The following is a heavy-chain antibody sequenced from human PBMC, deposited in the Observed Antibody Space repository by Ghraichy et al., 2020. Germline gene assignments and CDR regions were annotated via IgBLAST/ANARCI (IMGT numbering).Heavy chain of an antibody. Sequence: SETLSLTCTVSGGSISSYYWSWIRQPPGKGLEWIGYIYYSGSTNYNPSLKSRVTISVDTSKNQFSLKLSSVTAADTAVYYCARSNVFPSWYYFDYWGQGTLVTVSS. CDR3: ARSNVFPSWYYFDY. J-gene: IGHJ4*02. CDR1: GGSISSYY. V-gene: IGHV4-59*01. D-gene: IGHD6-13*01. CDR2: IYYSGST.